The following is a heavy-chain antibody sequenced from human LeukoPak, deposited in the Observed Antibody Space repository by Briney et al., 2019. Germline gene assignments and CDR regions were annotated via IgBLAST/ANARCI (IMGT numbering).Heavy chain of an antibody. D-gene: IGHD3-10*01. CDR1: GYTFTSYY. J-gene: IGHJ6*03. V-gene: IGHV1-46*01. CDR2: INPSGGST. CDR3: ARGPRITLIRGGQWYYYMDV. Sequence: ASVKVSCKASGYTFTSYYIHWVRQAPGQGLEWMGLINPSGGSTNYAQKFQGRVTMTRDTSTSTVYMELSSLRSEDTAVYYCARGPRITLIRGGQWYYYMDVGGKGTTVTISS.